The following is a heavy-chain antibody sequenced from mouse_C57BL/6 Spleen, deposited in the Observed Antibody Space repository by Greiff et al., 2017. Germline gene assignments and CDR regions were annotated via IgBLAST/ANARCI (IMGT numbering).Heavy chain of an antibody. J-gene: IGHJ4*01. Sequence: VKLQQPGAELVKPGASVKLSCKASGYTFTSYWMHWVKQRPGRGLEWIGSIDPNSGGTKYNEKFKSKATLTVDKPSSTAYMQLSSLTSEDSAVYYCARWDYYGREDYAMDYWGQGTSVTVSS. V-gene: IGHV1-72*01. CDR1: GYTFTSYW. CDR2: IDPNSGGT. CDR3: ARWDYYGREDYAMDY. D-gene: IGHD1-1*01.